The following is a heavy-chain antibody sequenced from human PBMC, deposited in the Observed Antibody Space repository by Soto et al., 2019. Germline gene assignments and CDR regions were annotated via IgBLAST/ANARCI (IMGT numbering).Heavy chain of an antibody. CDR1: GFTFRSYG. Sequence: QVQLVESGGGVVQPGRSLRLSCAASGFTFRSYGMHWVRQAPGKGLEWVAVIWYDGSNEYYADSVKGRFTISRDNSKKALYLQMDSLRAEDTAVYYCARGSGPRFDYWGQGTLVTVSS. CDR2: IWYDGSNE. J-gene: IGHJ4*02. V-gene: IGHV3-33*01. CDR3: ARGSGPRFDY. D-gene: IGHD3-3*01.